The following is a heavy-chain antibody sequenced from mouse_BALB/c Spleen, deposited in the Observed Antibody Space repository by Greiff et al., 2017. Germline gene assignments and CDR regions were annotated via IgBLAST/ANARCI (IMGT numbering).Heavy chain of an antibody. J-gene: IGHJ2*01. CDR3: ARKKLDYDY. V-gene: IGHV1S81*02. CDR2: INPSNGRT. D-gene: IGHD2-4*01. Sequence: QVQLQQPGAELVKPGASVKLSCKASGYTFTSYWMHWVKQRPGQGLEWIGEINPSNGRTNYNEKFKSKATLTVDKSSSTAYMQLSSLTSEDSAVYYCARKKLDYDYWGQGTTLTVSS. CDR1: GYTFTSYW.